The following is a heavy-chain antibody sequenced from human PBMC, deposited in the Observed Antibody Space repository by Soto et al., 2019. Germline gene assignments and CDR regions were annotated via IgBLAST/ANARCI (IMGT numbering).Heavy chain of an antibody. CDR1: GFTFSDYY. CDR3: ARDLEPLYTYYYGSESYGY. V-gene: IGHV3-11*01. J-gene: IGHJ4*02. D-gene: IGHD3-10*01. CDR2: IISSGSNI. Sequence: QVQLVESGGGLVKPGGSLRLSCAASGFTFSDYYMSWIRQAPGKGLEWVSDIISSGSNIYYADSVKGRFTISRDNAKNSLYRQMNSRRAEDTAVYYCARDLEPLYTYYYGSESYGYWGQGTLVTVSS.